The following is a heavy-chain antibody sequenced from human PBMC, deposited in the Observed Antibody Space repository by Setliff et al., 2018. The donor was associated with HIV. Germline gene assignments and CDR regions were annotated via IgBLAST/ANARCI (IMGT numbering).Heavy chain of an antibody. CDR2: IHHSGST. J-gene: IGHJ6*02. Sequence: PSETLSLTCTVSGGSISNSRYYWSWIRQPPGKGLEWIGSIHHSGSTYYNPSLKSRVIISVDTSKNELSLKVSSVTAADTAVYYCARDSRGGFGELIWGDYYYYYGMDVWGQGTTVTVSS. V-gene: IGHV4-39*07. D-gene: IGHD3-10*01. CDR3: ARDSRGGFGELIWGDYYYYYGMDV. CDR1: GGSISNSRYY.